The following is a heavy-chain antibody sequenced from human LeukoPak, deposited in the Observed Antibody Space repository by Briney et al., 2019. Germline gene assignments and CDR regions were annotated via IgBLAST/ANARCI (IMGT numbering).Heavy chain of an antibody. CDR1: GYSFTSYW. CDR3: ARSSGTEYFQH. D-gene: IGHD3-10*01. V-gene: IGHV5-51*01. Sequence: GSLKTPCQGPGYSFTSYWVGWVRQMPGKGLEWMGIIYPGDSDTRYSPSFQVQVTIPADKSISTAYLQWSSLKASDTAMYYCARSSGTEYFQHWGQGTLVTVSS. CDR2: IYPGDSDT. J-gene: IGHJ1*01.